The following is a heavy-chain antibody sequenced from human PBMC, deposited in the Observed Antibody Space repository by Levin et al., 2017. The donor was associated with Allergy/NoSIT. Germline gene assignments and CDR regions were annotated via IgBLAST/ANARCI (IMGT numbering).Heavy chain of an antibody. CDR1: GFTFSSYG. Sequence: GGSLRLSCAASGFTFSSYGMHWVRQAPGKGLEWVAVIWYDGSNKYYADSVKGRFTISRDNSKNTLYLQMNSLRAEDTAVYYCAREEIQSCTNGVCSEDYYYYGMDVWGQGTTVTVSS. CDR2: IWYDGSNK. D-gene: IGHD2-8*01. V-gene: IGHV3-33*01. J-gene: IGHJ6*02. CDR3: AREEIQSCTNGVCSEDYYYYGMDV.